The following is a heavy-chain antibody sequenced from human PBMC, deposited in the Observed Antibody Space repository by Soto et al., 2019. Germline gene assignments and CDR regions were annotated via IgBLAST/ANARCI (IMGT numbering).Heavy chain of an antibody. V-gene: IGHV1-18*01. CDR3: ASYHLNSYYYGMDV. J-gene: IGHJ6*02. Sequence: GASVKVSCKASVYTFTSYGISWVRQAPGQGLEWMGWISAYNGNTNYAQKLQGRVTMTTDTSTSTACMELRSLRSDDTAVYYCASYHLNSYYYGMDVWGQGTTVTVS. CDR2: ISAYNGNT. CDR1: VYTFTSYG.